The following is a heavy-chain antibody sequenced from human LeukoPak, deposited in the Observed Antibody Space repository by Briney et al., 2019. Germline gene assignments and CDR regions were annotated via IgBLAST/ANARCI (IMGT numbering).Heavy chain of an antibody. CDR3: ARDWARYSGYDSGQGNFDY. CDR1: GYTFTSYY. D-gene: IGHD5-12*01. V-gene: IGHV1-46*01. Sequence: ASVKVSCKASGYTFTSYYMHWVRQAPGQGLEWMGIINPSGGSTSYAQKFQGRVTMTRDTSTSTVYMEVRSLRSEDTAVYYCARDWARYSGYDSGQGNFDYWGQGTLVTVSS. J-gene: IGHJ4*02. CDR2: INPSGGST.